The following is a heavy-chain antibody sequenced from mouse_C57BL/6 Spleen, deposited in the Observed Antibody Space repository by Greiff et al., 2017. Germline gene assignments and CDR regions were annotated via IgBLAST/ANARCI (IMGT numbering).Heavy chain of an antibody. CDR3: ASPGNDVAGCAY. J-gene: IGHJ3*01. Sequence: QVQLKESGPELVKPGASVKISCKASGYAFSSSWMNWVKQRPGKGLEWIGRIYPGDGDTNYNGKFKGKATLTADKSSSTAYMQLSSLTSEDSAVYFCASPGNDVAGCAYWGQGTLGTVSA. D-gene: IGHD2-2*01. V-gene: IGHV1-82*01. CDR2: IYPGDGDT. CDR1: GYAFSSSW.